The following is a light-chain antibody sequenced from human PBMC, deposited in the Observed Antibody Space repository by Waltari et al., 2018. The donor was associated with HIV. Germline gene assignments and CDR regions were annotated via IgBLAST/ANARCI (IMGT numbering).Light chain of an antibody. CDR1: KSINNW. Sequence: DIQMTQSPSTLSASLGDRVIITCRASKSINNWLAWYQQKPGKAPKLLIYKASSLESGVPSTFSGSGYGTEFTLTISSLQPDDFATYYCQQYYTYSYTFGQGTKLEI. CDR2: KAS. CDR3: QQYYTYSYT. J-gene: IGKJ2*01. V-gene: IGKV1-5*03.